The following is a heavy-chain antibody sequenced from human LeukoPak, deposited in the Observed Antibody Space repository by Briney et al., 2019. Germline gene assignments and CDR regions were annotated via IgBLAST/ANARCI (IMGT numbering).Heavy chain of an antibody. CDR1: GFTFSTYG. V-gene: IGHV3-30*18. D-gene: IGHD2-15*01. Sequence: GTSLRLSCAASGFTFSTYGMHWVRQAPGKGLEWVAIISNDGSDKYYTDSLKGRFTISRDNSKNTLYLQMNSLRAEDTAVYYCAKLVVVVGTIDYFDYWGQGTLVTVSS. CDR3: AKLVVVVGTIDYFDY. CDR2: ISNDGSDK. J-gene: IGHJ4*02.